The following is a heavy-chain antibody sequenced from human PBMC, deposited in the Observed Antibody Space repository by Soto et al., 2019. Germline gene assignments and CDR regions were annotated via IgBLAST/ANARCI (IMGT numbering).Heavy chain of an antibody. CDR1: GGSFSNYY. CDR3: ARERGRDYVWGTYRYFDY. D-gene: IGHD3-16*02. J-gene: IGHJ4*02. V-gene: IGHV4-34*01. CDR2: INHRGST. Sequence: PSETLSRTCAVYGGSFSNYYWRWIRQSPGKGLEWIGEINHRGSTNYNPSLKSRVTMSVDTSKNQFSLNLTSVTAADTAVYYCARERGRDYVWGTYRYFDYWGQGTLVTVSS.